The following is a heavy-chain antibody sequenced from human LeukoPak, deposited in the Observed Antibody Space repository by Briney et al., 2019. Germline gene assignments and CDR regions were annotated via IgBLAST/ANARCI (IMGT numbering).Heavy chain of an antibody. CDR3: TALGYPQYFDV. J-gene: IGHJ4*02. V-gene: IGHV3-15*01. D-gene: IGHD2-15*01. CDR2: IKSKANGGTT. CDR1: GFTFSNVW. Sequence: GGSLRLSCAASGFTFSNVWMSWVRQAPGKGLEWVGRIKSKANGGTTDYAAPVKGRFTISRDDSKNTLFLEMHSLKTEDTAVYYCTALGYPQYFDVWGQGTLVTVSS.